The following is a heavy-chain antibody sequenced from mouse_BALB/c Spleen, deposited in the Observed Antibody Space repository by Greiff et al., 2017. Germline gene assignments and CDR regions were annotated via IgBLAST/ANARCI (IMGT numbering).Heavy chain of an antibody. CDR2: ISSGGST. V-gene: IGHV5-6-5*01. D-gene: IGHD1-1*01. CDR3: ARDYYGSSGFAY. Sequence: EVKVVESGGGLVKPGGSLKLSCAASGFTFSSYAMSWVRQTPEKRLEWVASISSGGSTYYPDSVKGRFTISRDNARNILYLQMSSLRSEDTAMYYCARDYYGSSGFAYWGQGTLVTVSA. CDR1: GFTFSSYA. J-gene: IGHJ3*01.